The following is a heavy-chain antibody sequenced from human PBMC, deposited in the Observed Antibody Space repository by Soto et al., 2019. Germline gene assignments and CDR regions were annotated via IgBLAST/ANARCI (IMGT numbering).Heavy chain of an antibody. CDR1: GGTFSSYA. Sequence: QVQLVQSGAEVKKPGSSVKVSCKASGGTFSSYAISWVRQAPGQGLEWLGGIIPIFGTANYAQKFQGRVTITADEATSTAYIELSSLRSEDTAVYYCARAWGLGYSSSSLWFDPWGQGTLVTVSS. CDR2: IIPIFGTA. V-gene: IGHV1-69*01. J-gene: IGHJ5*02. D-gene: IGHD6-6*01. CDR3: ARAWGLGYSSSSLWFDP.